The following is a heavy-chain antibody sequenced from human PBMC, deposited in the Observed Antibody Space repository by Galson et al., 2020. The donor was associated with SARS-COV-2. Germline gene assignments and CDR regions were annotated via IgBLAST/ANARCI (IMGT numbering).Heavy chain of an antibody. J-gene: IGHJ4*02. V-gene: IGHV3-33*06. CDR2: IWYDGSNK. CDR1: GINFSSYG. CDR3: AKGFYDSSSWCGYYFDY. D-gene: IGHD6-13*01. Sequence: GVSLKISCAASGINFSSYGMHWVRQAPVKGLEWVAVIWYDGSNKYYADSVKGRFTISRDNSKNTLYLQMNSLRAEDTAVYYCAKGFYDSSSWCGYYFDYWGQGTLVTVSS.